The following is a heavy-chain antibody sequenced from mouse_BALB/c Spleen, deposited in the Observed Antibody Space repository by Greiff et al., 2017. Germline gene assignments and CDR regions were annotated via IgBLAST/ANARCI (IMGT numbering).Heavy chain of an antibody. CDR1: GYTFTSYW. V-gene: IGHV1-69*02. Sequence: VQLQQPGAELVKPGASVKLSCKASGYTFTSYWMHWVKQRPGQGLEWIGEIDPSDSYTNYNQKFKGKATLTVDKSSSTAYMPLSSLTSEDSAVYYCARAIHYYGYDYAMDYWGQGTSVTVSS. CDR3: ARAIHYYGYDYAMDY. D-gene: IGHD1-2*01. CDR2: IDPSDSYT. J-gene: IGHJ4*01.